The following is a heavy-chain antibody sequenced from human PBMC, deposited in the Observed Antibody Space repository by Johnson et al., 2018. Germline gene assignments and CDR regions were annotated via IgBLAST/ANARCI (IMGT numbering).Heavy chain of an antibody. D-gene: IGHD3-22*01. CDR3: ARGYYFDTSGPRAFDI. CDR2: TRNKANSYTT. CDR1: GFTFSDHY. V-gene: IGHV3-72*01. J-gene: IGHJ3*02. Sequence: VQLVQSGGGLVQPGGSLRLSCAASGFTFSDHYMDWVRQAPGKGLEWVGRTRNKANSYTTEYAASVKGRFTISRDDSKNSLYLQMNSLKTEDTAVYYCARGYYFDTSGPRAFDIWGQGTMVTVSS.